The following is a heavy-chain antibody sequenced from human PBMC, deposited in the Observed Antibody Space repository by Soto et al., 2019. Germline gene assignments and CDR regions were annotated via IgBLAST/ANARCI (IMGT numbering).Heavy chain of an antibody. CDR3: ASSRGPKLLWCGDDSGY. Sequence: QVQLVESGGGVVQPGRSLRLSCAASGFTFSSYTMHWVRQAPGKGLEWVAVISYDGSNKYYADSVKGRFTISRDNAKNTLYLQKNSLRGEDTAVYYGASSRGPKLLWCGDDSGYWGQGTLVTVSS. D-gene: IGHD3-10*01. CDR2: ISYDGSNK. V-gene: IGHV3-30-3*01. CDR1: GFTFSSYT. J-gene: IGHJ4*02.